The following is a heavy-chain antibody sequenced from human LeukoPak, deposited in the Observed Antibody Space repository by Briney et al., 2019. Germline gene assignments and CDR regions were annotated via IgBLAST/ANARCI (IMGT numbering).Heavy chain of an antibody. CDR1: GGSFSGYY. D-gene: IGHD5-24*01. V-gene: IGHV4-34*01. J-gene: IGHJ4*02. CDR3: ARHNKWLQSPLDY. CDR2: INHSGST. Sequence: KPSETPSLTCAVYGGSFSGYYWSWIRQPPGKGLEWIGEINHSGSTNYNPSLKSRVTISVDTSKNQFSLKLSSVTAADTAVYYCARHNKWLQSPLDYWGRGTLVTVSS.